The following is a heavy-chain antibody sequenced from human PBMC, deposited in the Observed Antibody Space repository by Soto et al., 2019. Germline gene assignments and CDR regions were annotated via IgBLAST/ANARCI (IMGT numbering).Heavy chain of an antibody. CDR1: GGSISSGGYY. J-gene: IGHJ4*02. CDR2: IYYNGNT. V-gene: IGHV4-61*08. Sequence: ETLSLTCTVSGGSISSGGYYWSWIRQHPGKGLEWIGYIYYNGNTNSNPSLKSRVTISVDTSKNQFSLKLSSVTPADTAMYYCAREWGDILTGYYFDYWGPGTLVTVSS. CDR3: AREWGDILTGYYFDY. D-gene: IGHD3-9*01.